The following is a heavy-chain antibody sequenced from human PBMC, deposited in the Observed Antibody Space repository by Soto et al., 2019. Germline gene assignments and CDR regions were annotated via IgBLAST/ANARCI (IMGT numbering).Heavy chain of an antibody. V-gene: IGHV3-7*01. J-gene: IGHJ5*02. CDR3: ARVGDDFWSGPGWFDP. CDR2: IKQDGSEK. D-gene: IGHD3-3*01. Sequence: PGGSLRLSCAASGFTFSSYWMSWVRQAPGKGLEWVANIKQDGSEKYYVDSVKGRFTISRDNAKNSLYLQMNSLRAEDTAVHYCARVGDDFWSGPGWFDPCGQGTLVTVSS. CDR1: GFTFSSYW.